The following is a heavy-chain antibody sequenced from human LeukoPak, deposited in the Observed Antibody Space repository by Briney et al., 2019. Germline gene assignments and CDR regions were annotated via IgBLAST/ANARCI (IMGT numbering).Heavy chain of an antibody. CDR2: ISSSSSYI. Sequence: GGSLRLSCAASGFTFSSYSMNWVRQAPGKGLEWVSSISSSSSYIYYADSVKGRFTISRDNAKNTLYLQMNTLRAEDTAMYYCARAIAVAGTDSWGQGTLVTVSS. CDR1: GFTFSSYS. V-gene: IGHV3-21*01. CDR3: ARAIAVAGTDS. D-gene: IGHD6-19*01. J-gene: IGHJ4*02.